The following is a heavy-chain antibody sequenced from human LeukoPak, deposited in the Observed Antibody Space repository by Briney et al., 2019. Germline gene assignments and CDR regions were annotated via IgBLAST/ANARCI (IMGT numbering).Heavy chain of an antibody. V-gene: IGHV1-69*04. CDR1: GGTFSSYA. J-gene: IGHJ4*02. CDR2: SIPILGIA. D-gene: IGHD6-13*01. Sequence: ASVKVSCKASGGTFSSYAISWVRQAPGQGLEWMGRSIPILGIANYAQKFQGRVTITADKSTSTAYMELSSLRSEDTAVYYCARDGYSSSSLDYWGQGTLVTVSS. CDR3: ARDGYSSSSLDY.